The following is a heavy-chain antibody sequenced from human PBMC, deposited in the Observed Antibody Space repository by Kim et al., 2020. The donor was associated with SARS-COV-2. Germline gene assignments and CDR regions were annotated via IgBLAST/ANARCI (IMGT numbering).Heavy chain of an antibody. CDR3: ARALTTVTFYYYYGMDV. Sequence: GGSLRLSCAASGFTFSSYSMNWVRQAPGKGLEWVSYISSSSSTIYYANSVKGRFTISRDNAKNSLYLQMNSLRDEDTAVYYCARALTTVTFYYYYGMDVWGQGTTVTVSS. CDR1: GFTFSSYS. V-gene: IGHV3-48*02. J-gene: IGHJ6*02. CDR2: ISSSSSTI. D-gene: IGHD4-4*01.